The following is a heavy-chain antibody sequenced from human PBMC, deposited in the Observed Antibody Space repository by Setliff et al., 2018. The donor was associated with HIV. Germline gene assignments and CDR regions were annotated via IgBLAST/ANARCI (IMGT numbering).Heavy chain of an antibody. CDR1: GFSFSRYA. D-gene: IGHD3-3*01. V-gene: IGHV3-64*02. J-gene: IGHJ6*03. CDR2: ISSDGETT. Sequence: PGGSLRLSCAASGFSFSRYAIHWVRQAPGKGLRYVSAISSDGETTYYADSVKGRFTISRDNSKNTLYLQMGSLRPEDMAVYYCARETYYHTWGGFFYYMDVWGKGTTVTVSS. CDR3: ARETYYHTWGGFFYYMDV.